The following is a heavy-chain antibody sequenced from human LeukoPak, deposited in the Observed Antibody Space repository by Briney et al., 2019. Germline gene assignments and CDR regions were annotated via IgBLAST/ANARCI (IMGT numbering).Heavy chain of an antibody. Sequence: GRSLRLSCAASGFTFDDYAMHWVRQAPGKGLEWDSGISWNSGSIGYADSVKGRFTISRDNAKNSLYLQMNSLRAEDTAVYYCARVPAPYAYDTSGYDSWGQGTLVTVSS. J-gene: IGHJ4*02. CDR2: ISWNSGSI. V-gene: IGHV3-9*01. CDR3: ARVPAPYAYDTSGYDS. CDR1: GFTFDDYA. D-gene: IGHD3-22*01.